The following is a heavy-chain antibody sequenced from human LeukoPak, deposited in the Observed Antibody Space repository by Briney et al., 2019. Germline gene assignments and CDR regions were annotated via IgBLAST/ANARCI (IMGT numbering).Heavy chain of an antibody. V-gene: IGHV4-4*07. D-gene: IGHD6-19*01. Sequence: SETLFLTCTVSGGSLSSFFWTFFRPFGGKGLEWVGRIYTSGSTNYNPSLKSRVTMSVDTSKNQFSLKLSSVTAADTAVYYCARGRSQWLEQDAFDIWGQGTMVTVSS. CDR3: ARGRSQWLEQDAFDI. CDR2: IYTSGST. J-gene: IGHJ3*02. CDR1: GGSLSSFF.